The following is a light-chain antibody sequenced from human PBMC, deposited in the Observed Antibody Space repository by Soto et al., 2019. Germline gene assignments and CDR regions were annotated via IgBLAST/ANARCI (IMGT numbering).Light chain of an antibody. CDR1: QSVSSN. Sequence: EIVMTQSPATLSVSPGERATLSCRASQSVSSNLAWYQQKPGQAPRLLIYGASTRATGIPARFSGSGSGTEFTLTISSLQSEDFAVYYCQQHGGSPSYTFGQGTKLEIQ. V-gene: IGKV3-15*01. CDR2: GAS. J-gene: IGKJ2*01. CDR3: QQHGGSPSYT.